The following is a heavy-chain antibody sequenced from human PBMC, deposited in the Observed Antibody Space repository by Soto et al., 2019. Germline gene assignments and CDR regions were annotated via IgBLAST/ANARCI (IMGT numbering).Heavy chain of an antibody. Sequence: QVQLQESGPGLVKPSQTLSLTCTVSGGSISSGGYYWSWIRQHPGQGLEWIGYIYYSGSTYYNPSLKSRVTISVDTSKNQFSLKLSSVTAADTAVCYCARITRAVAGALDYWGQGTLVTVSS. V-gene: IGHV4-31*03. J-gene: IGHJ4*02. D-gene: IGHD6-19*01. CDR2: IYYSGST. CDR1: GGSISSGGYY. CDR3: ARITRAVAGALDY.